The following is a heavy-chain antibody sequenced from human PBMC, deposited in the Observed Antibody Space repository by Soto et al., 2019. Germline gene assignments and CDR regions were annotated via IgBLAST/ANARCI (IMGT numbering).Heavy chain of an antibody. V-gene: IGHV4-34*01. CDR2: INHSGST. D-gene: IGHD1-1*01. CDR1: GGSFSGYY. Sequence: QVQLQQWGAGLLKPSETLSLTCAVYGGSFSGYYWSWIRQPPGKGLEWIGEINHSGSTNYNPSLKSRGNISVDTFKNQFSLKLGSVTAVDTGVYYCARGLSELEGSKSFDYWGQGTLVTVSS. CDR3: ARGLSELEGSKSFDY. J-gene: IGHJ4*02.